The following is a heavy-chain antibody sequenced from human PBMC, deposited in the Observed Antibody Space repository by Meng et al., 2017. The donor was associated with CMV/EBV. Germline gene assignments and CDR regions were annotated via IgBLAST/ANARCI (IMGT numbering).Heavy chain of an antibody. J-gene: IGHJ4*02. D-gene: IGHD6-19*01. V-gene: IGHV3-48*04. CDR1: GFTFSSYS. CDR3: ARAVAGTAGDSDY. CDR2: ISSSSSTI. Sequence: SCAASGFTFSSYSMNWVRQAPGKGLEWVSYISSSSSTIYYADSVKGRFTISRDNAKNSLYLQMNSLRAEDTAVYYCARAVAGTAGDSDYWGQGTLVTVSS.